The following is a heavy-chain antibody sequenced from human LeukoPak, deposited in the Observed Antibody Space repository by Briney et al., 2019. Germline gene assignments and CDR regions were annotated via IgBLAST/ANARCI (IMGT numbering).Heavy chain of an antibody. CDR3: ARASSGYSGYGPGSYYYYMDV. CDR1: GGSFSGYY. D-gene: IGHD5-12*01. J-gene: IGHJ6*03. V-gene: IGHV4-34*01. Sequence: SEILSLTCAVYGGSFSGYYWSWIRQPPGKGLEWIGEINHSGSTNYNPSLKSRVTISVDTPKNQFSLKLSSVTAADAAVYYCARASSGYSGYGPGSYYYYMDVWGKGTTVTVSS. CDR2: INHSGST.